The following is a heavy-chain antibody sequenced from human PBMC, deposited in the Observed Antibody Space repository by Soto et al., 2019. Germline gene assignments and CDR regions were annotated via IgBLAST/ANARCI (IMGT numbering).Heavy chain of an antibody. CDR3: ARKCSSNSCHHFDYSYGMAV. Sequence: QGQLVESGGGVIQPGGSLRLSCAASGFTFSRYAMHWVRQAPGKGLEWVAFTSFDGGDKFYSDSVKGRFTISRDNSENTLYIQMNSLRGDEKAVYYCARKCSSNSCHHFDYSYGMAVWGPGTTVTVSS. D-gene: IGHD2-2*01. J-gene: IGHJ6*02. CDR1: GFTFSRYA. V-gene: IGHV3-30-3*01. CDR2: TSFDGGDK.